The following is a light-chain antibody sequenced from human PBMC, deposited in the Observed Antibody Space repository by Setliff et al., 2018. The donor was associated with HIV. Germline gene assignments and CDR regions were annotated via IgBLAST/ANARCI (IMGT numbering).Light chain of an antibody. V-gene: IGLV2-23*02. CDR1: RSDIGTYDL. CDR2: EVN. Sequence: QSVLAQPASVSGSPGQSSTISCTGTRSDIGTYDLVSWYRQYPGKAPKLIIYEVNGRPAGVSDRLSGSKSGNTASLTISGLRAEDEATYYCCSYTSSTTYVFGTGTKVTVL. CDR3: CSYTSSTTYV. J-gene: IGLJ1*01.